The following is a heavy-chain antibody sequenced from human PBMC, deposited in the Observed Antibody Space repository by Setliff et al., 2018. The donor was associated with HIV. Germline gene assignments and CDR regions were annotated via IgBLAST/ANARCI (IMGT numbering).Heavy chain of an antibody. CDR2: FDPEYDKT. CDR3: ATRAYDSSGYLRSRVSGAAYDI. J-gene: IGHJ3*02. Sequence: ASVKVSCKVSGYTLTELSIHWVRQAPGKGLEWMGGFDPEYDKTFYAQKFQGRVTMSEDTSTDTAYMELTSLRSEDTAVYCCATRAYDSSGYLRSRVSGAAYDIWGQGTMVTVSS. CDR1: GYTLTELS. D-gene: IGHD3-22*01. V-gene: IGHV1-24*01.